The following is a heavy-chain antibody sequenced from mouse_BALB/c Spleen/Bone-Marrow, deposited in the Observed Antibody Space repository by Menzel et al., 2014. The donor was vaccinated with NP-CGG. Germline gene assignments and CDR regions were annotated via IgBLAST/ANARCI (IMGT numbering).Heavy chain of an antibody. CDR3: ARSGYYGSSYFDY. Sequence: VQLQQSGPDLVKPGASVKISCKAYGYSFTGYFMNWVMQSHGKSLEWIGRINPYNGDTFYNQKFKGKATLTVDKSSSTAHMELRSLASEDSAVYYCARSGYYGSSYFDYWNQATTPAISS. D-gene: IGHD1-1*01. J-gene: IGHJ2*01. V-gene: IGHV1-20*02. CDR2: INPYNGDT. CDR1: GYSFTGYF.